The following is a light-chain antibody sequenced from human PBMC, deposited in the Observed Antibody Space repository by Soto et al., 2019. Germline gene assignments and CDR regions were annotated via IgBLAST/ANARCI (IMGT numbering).Light chain of an antibody. V-gene: IGKV3-15*01. CDR3: QQYKLWYT. CDR1: QSVSSD. J-gene: IGKJ2*01. CDR2: DAS. Sequence: EIVMTQSPATLSVSPGERATLSCRASQSVSSDLAWYQQKPGQAPRLLIYDASTRATGIPARFSGSCSGTDFTLTISSLQSEDFAVYYCQQYKLWYTFAQGTKLEIK.